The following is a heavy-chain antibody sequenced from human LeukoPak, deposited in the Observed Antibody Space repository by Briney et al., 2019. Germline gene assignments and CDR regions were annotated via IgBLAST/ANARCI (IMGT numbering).Heavy chain of an antibody. J-gene: IGHJ4*02. CDR2: IYYSGST. CDR1: GGSISSYY. D-gene: IGHD3-16*02. CDR3: AREPVMITFGGVIVHFDY. Sequence: SETLSLTCTVSGGSISSYYWSWIRQPPGKGLEWIGYIYYSGSTNYNPSLKSRVTISVDTSKNQFSLKLSSVTAADTAVYYCAREPVMITFGGVIVHFDYWGQGTLVTVSS. V-gene: IGHV4-59*12.